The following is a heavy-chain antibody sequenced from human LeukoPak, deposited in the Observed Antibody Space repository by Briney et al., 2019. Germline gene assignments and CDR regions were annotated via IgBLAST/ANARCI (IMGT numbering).Heavy chain of an antibody. Sequence: GGSLRLSCVASGFTFSNAWMSWVRQAPGKGLEWVSAISSSGSSTYYADSVKGRFTISRDNSKDTLYLQMNSLRAEDTAVYYCANRPLNSASGWYGVDYWGQGTLVTVSS. J-gene: IGHJ4*02. CDR3: ANRPLNSASGWYGVDY. CDR2: ISSSGSST. V-gene: IGHV3-23*01. D-gene: IGHD6-19*01. CDR1: GFTFSNAW.